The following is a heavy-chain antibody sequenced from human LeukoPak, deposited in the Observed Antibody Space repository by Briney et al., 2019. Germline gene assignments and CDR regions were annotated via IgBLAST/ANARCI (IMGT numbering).Heavy chain of an antibody. CDR3: ARGGTYSFY. CDR1: GFTLSTYW. J-gene: IGHJ4*02. D-gene: IGHD1-26*01. CDR2: MKQDGGEK. V-gene: IGHV3-7*01. Sequence: PGGSLRLSCAASGFTLSTYWMNWVRQAPGKGLEWVANMKQDGGEKNYAASVNGRFTVSRDNAKNSLYLQMDSLRAEDTAVYYCARGGTYSFYWGQGTLVTVSS.